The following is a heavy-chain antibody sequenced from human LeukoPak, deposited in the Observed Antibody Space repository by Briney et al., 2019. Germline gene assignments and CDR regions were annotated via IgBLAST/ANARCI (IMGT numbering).Heavy chain of an antibody. Sequence: SETLSLTCTVSGGSISSYYWSWIRQPAGKGLEWIGRIYTSGSTNYNPSLKSRVTMSVDTSKNQFSLKLSSVTAADTAVYYCARDGYCSSTSCLSYYYGMDVRGQGTTVTVSS. D-gene: IGHD2-2*01. J-gene: IGHJ6*02. CDR1: GGSISSYY. V-gene: IGHV4-4*07. CDR2: IYTSGST. CDR3: ARDGYCSSTSCLSYYYGMDV.